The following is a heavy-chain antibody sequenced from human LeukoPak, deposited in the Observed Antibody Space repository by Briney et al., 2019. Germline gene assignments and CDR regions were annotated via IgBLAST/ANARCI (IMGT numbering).Heavy chain of an antibody. Sequence: ASVKVSCKASGYTFTGYYMHWVRQAPGQGLEWMGWINPNSGGTNYAQKFQGRVTMTRDTSISTAYMELSRLRSDDTAVYYCATMTSSGYCRTLWTNAFDIWGQGTMVTVSS. D-gene: IGHD3-22*01. CDR1: GYTFTGYY. CDR3: ATMTSSGYCRTLWTNAFDI. J-gene: IGHJ3*02. CDR2: INPNSGGT. V-gene: IGHV1-2*02.